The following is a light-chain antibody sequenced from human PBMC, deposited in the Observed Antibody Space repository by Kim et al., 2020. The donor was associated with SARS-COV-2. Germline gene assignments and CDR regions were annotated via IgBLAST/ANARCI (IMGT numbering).Light chain of an antibody. CDR2: KAS. CDR1: QSISSW. Sequence: DIQMTQSPSTLSASVGDRVTITCRASQSISSWLAWYQQKPGKTPNLLIYKASNLESRVPSRFSGSGSGTEFTLTISSLQPYDFATYYCQQYNSYPWTFGQGTKVDIK. CDR3: QQYNSYPWT. J-gene: IGKJ1*01. V-gene: IGKV1-5*03.